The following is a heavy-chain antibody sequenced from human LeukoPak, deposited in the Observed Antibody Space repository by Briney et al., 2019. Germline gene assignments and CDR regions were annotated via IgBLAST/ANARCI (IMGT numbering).Heavy chain of an antibody. V-gene: IGHV3-20*04. CDR3: ARDSSSWYPSAYYMDV. CDR1: GFTFDDYG. Sequence: PGGSLRLSCAASGFTFDDYGMSWVRQAPGKGLEWVSGINWNGGCTGYADSVKGRFTISRDNAKNSLYLQMNSLRAEDTALYYCARDSSSWYPSAYYMDVWGKGTTVTVSS. CDR2: INWNGGCT. D-gene: IGHD6-13*01. J-gene: IGHJ6*03.